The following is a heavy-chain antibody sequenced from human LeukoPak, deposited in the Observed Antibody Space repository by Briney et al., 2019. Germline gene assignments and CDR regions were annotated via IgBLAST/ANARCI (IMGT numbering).Heavy chain of an antibody. CDR1: GFTFSSYE. CDR2: ISSSGGTI. V-gene: IGHV3-48*03. D-gene: IGHD3-3*01. Sequence: GGSLRLSCAASGFTFSSYEMNWVRQAPGKGLEWVSHISSSGGTIYYADSVKGRFTTSRDNAQNSVYLQMDSLGAEDTAVYYCASFVDYWGQGTLVTVSS. CDR3: ASFVDY. J-gene: IGHJ4*02.